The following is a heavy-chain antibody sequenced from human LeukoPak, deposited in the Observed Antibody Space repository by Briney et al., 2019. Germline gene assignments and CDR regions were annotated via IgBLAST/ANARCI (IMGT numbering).Heavy chain of an antibody. D-gene: IGHD4-17*01. CDR3: AKATTVTNTNFDY. V-gene: IGHV3-23*01. Sequence: GGSLRLSCEAPRITFSSHAMSWVRQAPGKGLQWVSLISGSGGHTYYGDSVKGRFTISRDNSKNTLYLQMNSLRAEDTAVYYCAKATTVTNTNFDYWGQGTLVTVSS. CDR2: ISGSGGHT. CDR1: RITFSSHA. J-gene: IGHJ4*02.